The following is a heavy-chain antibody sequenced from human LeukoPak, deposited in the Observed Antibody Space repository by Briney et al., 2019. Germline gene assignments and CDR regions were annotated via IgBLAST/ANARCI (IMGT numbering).Heavy chain of an antibody. D-gene: IGHD3-3*01. CDR3: ARERGYPIWFFDY. CDR2: IKEDGSEK. Sequence: GGSLTLSCAASGCTFSAFWMSWIRQAPGKGLEWVANIKEDGSEKYYVDSVKGPFTISRDNAKNSLYLQMNSLRADDTAVYYLARERGYPIWFFDYWGQGSLVTVSS. CDR1: GCTFSAFW. V-gene: IGHV3-7*01. J-gene: IGHJ4*02.